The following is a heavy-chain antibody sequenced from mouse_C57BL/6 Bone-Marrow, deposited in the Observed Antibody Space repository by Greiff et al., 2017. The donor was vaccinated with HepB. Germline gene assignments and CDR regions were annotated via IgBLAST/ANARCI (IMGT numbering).Heavy chain of an antibody. V-gene: IGHV6-3*01. CDR3: TGGGRAMDY. D-gene: IGHD1-1*02. Sequence: EVKLVESGGGLVQPGGSMKLSCVASGFTFSNYWMNWVRQSPEKGLEWVAQIRLKSDNYATHYAESVKGRFTISRDDSKSSVYLQMNNLRAEDTGIYYCTGGGRAMDYWGQGTSVTVSS. CDR1: GFTFSNYW. CDR2: IRLKSDNYAT. J-gene: IGHJ4*01.